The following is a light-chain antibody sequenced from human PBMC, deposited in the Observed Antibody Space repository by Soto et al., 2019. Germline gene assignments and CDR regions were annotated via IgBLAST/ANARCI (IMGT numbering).Light chain of an antibody. Sequence: DTVMTQAPDSLAVSLGEGATINCKSMQSILYSSKNKNYLAWYQQKPGQPPKLXXYWASTRESGVPDRFTGIGSVTDFTLTITNLKDEDAAVYYGQQQYRATLTFGGGTKVDIK. V-gene: IGKV4-1*01. CDR3: QQQYRATLT. J-gene: IGKJ4*01. CDR1: QSILYSSKNKNY. CDR2: WAS.